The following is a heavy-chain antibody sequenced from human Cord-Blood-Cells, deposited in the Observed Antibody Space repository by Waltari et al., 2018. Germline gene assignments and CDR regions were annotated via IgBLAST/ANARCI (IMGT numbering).Heavy chain of an antibody. CDR1: GYTFTSYA. Sequence: QVQLVQSGAEVKKPGASVKVSCKASGYTFTSYAMHWVRQAPGQRLEWMGWINAGNGNTKYSQKFQGRVTITRDTSASTAYMGLSSLRSEDTAVYYCASLHPTTTEDYYYGMDVWGQGTTVTVSS. V-gene: IGHV1-3*01. CDR3: ASLHPTTTEDYYYGMDV. J-gene: IGHJ6*02. CDR2: INAGNGNT. D-gene: IGHD4-4*01.